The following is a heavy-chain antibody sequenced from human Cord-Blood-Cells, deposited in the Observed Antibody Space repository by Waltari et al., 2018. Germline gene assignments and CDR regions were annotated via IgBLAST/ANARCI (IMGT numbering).Heavy chain of an antibody. J-gene: IGHJ4*02. D-gene: IGHD3-22*01. CDR1: GYTFTGYY. CDR2: SNPNSGGT. V-gene: IGHV1-2*04. CDR3: ARVAFNYDSSGYYYFDY. Sequence: QVQLVQSGAEVKKPGASVKVSCKASGYTFTGYYMHWVRQAPGQGLEWMGWSNPNSGGTNYAQKFQGWVTMTRDTSISTAYRELSRLRSDDTAVYYCARVAFNYDSSGYYYFDYWGQGTLVTVSS.